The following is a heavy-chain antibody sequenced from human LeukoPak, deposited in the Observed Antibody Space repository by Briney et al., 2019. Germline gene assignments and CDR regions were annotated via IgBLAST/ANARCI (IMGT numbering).Heavy chain of an antibody. V-gene: IGHV3-7*03. CDR3: ARESPDYYDSNFDY. Sequence: GGSLRLSCAASGFTFSSYWMSWVRQAPGKGLEWVANIKQDGSEKYYVDPVKGRFTISRDNAKNSLYLQMNSLRAEDTAVYYCARESPDYYDSNFDYWGQGTLVTVSS. CDR2: IKQDGSEK. CDR1: GFTFSSYW. D-gene: IGHD3-22*01. J-gene: IGHJ4*02.